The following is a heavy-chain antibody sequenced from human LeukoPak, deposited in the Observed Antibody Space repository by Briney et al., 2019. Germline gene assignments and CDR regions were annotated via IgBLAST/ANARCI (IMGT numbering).Heavy chain of an antibody. Sequence: SETLSLTCTVSGGSISSYYWNWIRQPPGKGLEWIGEVNHSGSTNYNPSLKSRVTISVDTSKNQFSLRLSSVTAADTAVYYCARAPGNYDFWSGYYRPHYYYMDVWGKGTTVTVSS. CDR1: GGSISSYY. CDR2: VNHSGST. J-gene: IGHJ6*03. D-gene: IGHD3-3*01. V-gene: IGHV4-34*01. CDR3: ARAPGNYDFWSGYYRPHYYYMDV.